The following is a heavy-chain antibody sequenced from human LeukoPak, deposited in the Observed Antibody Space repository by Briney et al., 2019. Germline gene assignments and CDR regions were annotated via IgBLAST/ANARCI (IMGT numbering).Heavy chain of an antibody. CDR2: IYYSGST. CDR1: GGSISSYY. Sequence: SETLSLTCTVSGGSISSYYWSWIRQPPGKGLEWIGYIYYSGSTNYNPSLKSRVTLSVDTSKNQFSLKLSSVTAADTAVYYCAREIVGFGDYYMDVWGKGTTVTVSS. J-gene: IGHJ6*03. V-gene: IGHV4-59*01. CDR3: AREIVGFGDYYMDV. D-gene: IGHD3-10*01.